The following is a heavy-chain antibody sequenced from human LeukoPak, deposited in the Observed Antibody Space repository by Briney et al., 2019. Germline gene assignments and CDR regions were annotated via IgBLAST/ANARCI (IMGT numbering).Heavy chain of an antibody. J-gene: IGHJ4*02. CDR3: ASMPDYYDSSGQPGN. V-gene: IGHV7-4-1*02. Sequence: ASVKVSCKASGYTFTSYAMNWVRQAPGQGLEWMGWINTNTGNPTYAQGFTGRFVFSLDTSVSTAYLQISSLKAEDTAVYYCASMPDYYDSSGQPGNWGQGTLVTVSS. CDR1: GYTFTSYA. CDR2: INTNTGNP. D-gene: IGHD3-22*01.